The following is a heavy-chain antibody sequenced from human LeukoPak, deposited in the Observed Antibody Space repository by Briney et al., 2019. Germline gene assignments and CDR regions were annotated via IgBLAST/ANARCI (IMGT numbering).Heavy chain of an antibody. CDR2: VDYSGST. V-gene: IGHV4-59*08. CDR3: ARHREMDSYDAFDA. J-gene: IGHJ3*01. D-gene: IGHD5-24*01. Sequence: SETLSLTCTVSGGSISSYYWSWIRQPPGKGLEWIGVVDYSGSTNYNPSLKSRVTISIDTSNNQLSLKLSSVTAADTTVYYCARHREMDSYDAFDAWGQGTTVTVSS. CDR1: GGSISSYY.